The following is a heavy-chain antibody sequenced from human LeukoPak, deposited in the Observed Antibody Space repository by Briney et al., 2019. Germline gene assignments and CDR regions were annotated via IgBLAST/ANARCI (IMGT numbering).Heavy chain of an antibody. D-gene: IGHD4-11*01. CDR3: ARQYLLQGGWFDP. CDR1: GGSISGYY. J-gene: IGHJ5*02. CDR2: VYSGGST. V-gene: IGHV4-4*07. Sequence: KPSETLSLTCTVSGGSISGYYWSWIRQPAGNGLEWIGRVYSGGSTTYNPSLKSRVTMSVDMSKNQFSLKLSSVTAADTAVYYCARQYLLQGGWFDPWGQGTLVTVSS.